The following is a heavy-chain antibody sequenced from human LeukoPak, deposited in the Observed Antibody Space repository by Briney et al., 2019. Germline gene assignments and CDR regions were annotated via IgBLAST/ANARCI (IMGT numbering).Heavy chain of an antibody. J-gene: IGHJ4*02. D-gene: IGHD5-24*01. V-gene: IGHV1-2*02. CDR2: SNPNSGGT. Sequence: ASEKVSCKASRNTVTGYYMQWVRQAPGQGLEGRGWSNPNSGGTDDAQKFQGRVTMTRNTSISKAYMEMSRLRADDMAVYYCARDSRCLHSYYFDYWGQGTLVTVSS. CDR3: ARDSRCLHSYYFDY. CDR1: RNTVTGYY.